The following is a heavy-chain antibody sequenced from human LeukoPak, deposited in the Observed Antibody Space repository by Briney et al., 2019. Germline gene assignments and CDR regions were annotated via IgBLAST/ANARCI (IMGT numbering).Heavy chain of an antibody. CDR1: GGSFSGYY. CDR2: INHSGST. J-gene: IGHJ4*02. CDR3: ATSLRLIAVAADFDY. Sequence: PSETLSLTCAVYGGSFSGYYWSWIRQPPGKGLEWIGEINHSGSTNYNPPLKSRVTISVDTSKNQFSLKLSSVTAADTAVYYCATSLRLIAVAADFDYWGQGTLVTVSS. V-gene: IGHV4-34*01. D-gene: IGHD6-19*01.